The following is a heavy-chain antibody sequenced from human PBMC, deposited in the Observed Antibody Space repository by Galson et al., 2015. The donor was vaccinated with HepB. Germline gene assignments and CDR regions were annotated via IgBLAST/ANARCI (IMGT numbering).Heavy chain of an antibody. CDR3: ARDPNTEWLLAPYFDY. CDR2: INPGTDRT. J-gene: IGHJ4*02. Sequence: SVKVSCKASGYTFTNYYIHWVRQAPGQGLEWMAIINPGTDRTSYAQTFQGRVTMTRDTSTSIVYMELSSLRSEDTAVYYCARDPNTEWLLAPYFDYWGQGTLVTVSS. V-gene: IGHV1-46*01. D-gene: IGHD3-3*01. CDR1: GYTFTNYY.